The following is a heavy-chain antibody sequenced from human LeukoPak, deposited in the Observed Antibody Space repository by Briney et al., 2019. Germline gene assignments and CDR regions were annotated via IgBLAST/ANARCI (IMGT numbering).Heavy chain of an antibody. CDR1: GYTFTSYG. V-gene: IGHV1-18*01. Sequence: ASVKVSCKASGYTFTSYGISWVRQAPGQGLEWMGWISAYNGNTNYAQKFQGRVTMTRDTSISTAYMELSRLRSDDTAVYYCARVTSSWAGFDYWGQGTLVTVSS. CDR2: ISAYNGNT. CDR3: ARVTSSWAGFDY. J-gene: IGHJ4*02. D-gene: IGHD6-13*01.